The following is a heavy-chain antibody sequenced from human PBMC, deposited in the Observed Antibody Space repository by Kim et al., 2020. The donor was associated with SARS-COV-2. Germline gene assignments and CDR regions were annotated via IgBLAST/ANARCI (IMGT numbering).Heavy chain of an antibody. Sequence: SETLSLTCGLNGGSFSVYYWSWIRQSPEKGLEWIGKINQYGDINYNPSLQNRVTISLDTSKNQFSLQLTSLTAADTAVYYCARRQTVRALEYWGQGTLVTVSS. CDR2: INQYGDI. CDR3: ARRQTVRALEY. CDR1: GGSFSVYY. J-gene: IGHJ4*02. V-gene: IGHV4-34*01. D-gene: IGHD1-1*01.